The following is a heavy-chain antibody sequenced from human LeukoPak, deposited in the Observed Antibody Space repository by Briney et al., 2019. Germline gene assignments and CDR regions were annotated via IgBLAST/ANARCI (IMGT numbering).Heavy chain of an antibody. CDR1: GGSISSHY. CDR2: IYYSGST. Sequence: SETLCLTCTVSGGSISSHYWSWIRQPPGKGLEWVGYIYYSGSTNYNPSLKSRVTISVDTSKNQFSLKLSSVTAADTAVYYCARRGVMPYSGSLYYFDYWGQGTLVTVSS. CDR3: ARRGVMPYSGSLYYFDY. V-gene: IGHV4-59*11. D-gene: IGHD1-26*01. J-gene: IGHJ4*02.